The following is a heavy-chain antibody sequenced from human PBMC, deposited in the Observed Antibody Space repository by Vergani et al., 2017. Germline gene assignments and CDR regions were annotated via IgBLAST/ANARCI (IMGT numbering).Heavy chain of an antibody. CDR2: IYHTGSA. CDR1: GDSITSGYY. J-gene: IGHJ4*02. Sequence: QVQLQESGPGLVKPPGTLSLTCAVSGDSITSGYYWGWIRQPPGRGLEWIGSIYHTGSAYYNPSLKGRVTVSVDTSMNQVSLKLNSVTAADTAVYYCATGAGPFDIWGQGTLVTVSS. CDR3: ATGAGPFDI. V-gene: IGHV4-38-2*01. D-gene: IGHD7-27*01.